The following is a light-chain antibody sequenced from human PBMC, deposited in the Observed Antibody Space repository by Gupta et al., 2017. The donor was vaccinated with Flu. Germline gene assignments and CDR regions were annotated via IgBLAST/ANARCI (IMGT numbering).Light chain of an antibody. CDR2: KTS. V-gene: IGKV1-5*03. CDR3: QQFNVYSVT. CDR1: QDISGW. J-gene: IGKJ2*01. Sequence: PSTLSASVGDSVTITCRASQDISGWLAWYQQRPGKAPRLLISKTSNLQSGVSSRFNGSGSGTEFTLTITSLQPDDFATYYCQQFNVYSVTFGQGTRLEI.